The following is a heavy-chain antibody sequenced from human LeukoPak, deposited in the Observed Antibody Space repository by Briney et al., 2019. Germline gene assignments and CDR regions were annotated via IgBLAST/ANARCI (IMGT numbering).Heavy chain of an antibody. CDR1: GFTFSTYN. Sequence: GGSLRLSCAASGFTFSTYNMNWVRQAPGKGLGWVSSITSSSTYIYYADSVKGRFTISRDNAKNSLYLQMNSLRAEDTAIYYCARDPYNGNYGDYYYYYMDVWGKGTTVTISS. CDR3: ARDPYNGNYGDYYYYYMDV. CDR2: ITSSSTYI. V-gene: IGHV3-21*01. D-gene: IGHD1-26*01. J-gene: IGHJ6*03.